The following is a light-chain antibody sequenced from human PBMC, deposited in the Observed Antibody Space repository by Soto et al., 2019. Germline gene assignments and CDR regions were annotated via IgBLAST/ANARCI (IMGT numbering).Light chain of an antibody. V-gene: IGLV2-14*01. J-gene: IGLJ1*01. CDR3: CTYTSSTTYV. CDR2: AVT. CDR1: SSDVGGYNY. Sequence: QSVLTQPPSASGSPGQSVAISCTGTSSDVGGYNYVSWYQQHPGKAPKLIIYAVTNRPSGVSIRFSGSKSGNTASLTISGLQAEDEADYYCCTYTSSTTYVFGPGTKVTVL.